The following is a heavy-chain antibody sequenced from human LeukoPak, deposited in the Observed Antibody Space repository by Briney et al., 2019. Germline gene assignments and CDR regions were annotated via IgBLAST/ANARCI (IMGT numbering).Heavy chain of an antibody. D-gene: IGHD1-26*01. CDR1: GSMYNYY. CDR3: ARHISSGGTYAHFDY. J-gene: IGHJ4*02. V-gene: IGHV4-59*08. CDR2: VHYIGTT. Sequence: PSETLSLTCTVSGSMYNYYWSWIRQPPGKGLEWIGYVHYIGTTNYNPSLKSRVTISIDTSKNQFSLKLNSVTAADTAVYYCARHISSGGTYAHFDYWGQGTLVTVSS.